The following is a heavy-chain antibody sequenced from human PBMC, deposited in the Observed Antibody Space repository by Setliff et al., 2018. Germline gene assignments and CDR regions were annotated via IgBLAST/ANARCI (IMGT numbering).Heavy chain of an antibody. D-gene: IGHD6-13*01. CDR3: ARSSWSYYGMDV. V-gene: IGHV1-18*01. J-gene: IGHJ6*02. CDR2: ISAYNGNT. Sequence: ASVKVSCKASGYTFTSYGISWVRQAPGQGLEWMGWISAYNGNTNDAQKLQGRVTMTTDTSTSTAYMELRSLSSDDTAVYYCARSSWSYYGMDVWGQGTTVTVSS. CDR1: GYTFTSYG.